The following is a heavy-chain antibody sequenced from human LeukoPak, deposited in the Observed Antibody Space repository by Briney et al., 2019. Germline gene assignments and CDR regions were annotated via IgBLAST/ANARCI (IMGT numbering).Heavy chain of an antibody. Sequence: PGGSLRLSCTASGFTFGDYAMSWFCQAPGKGLEWVGFIRSKAYGGTTEYAAPVKGRFTISRDTSKTTVYLQMNSLRGDDTAIYYCAHYDFWSGHALDIWGQGTMVTVSS. CDR1: GFTFGDYA. CDR3: AHYDFWSGHALDI. V-gene: IGHV3-49*03. CDR2: IRSKAYGGTT. D-gene: IGHD3-3*01. J-gene: IGHJ3*02.